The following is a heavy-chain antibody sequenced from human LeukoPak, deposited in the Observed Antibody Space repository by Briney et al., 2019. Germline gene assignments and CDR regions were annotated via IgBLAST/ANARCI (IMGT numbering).Heavy chain of an antibody. J-gene: IGHJ4*02. V-gene: IGHV4-30-2*01. CDR3: ARDRYISNWHFDY. CDR2: IYHSGST. D-gene: IGHD6-13*01. CDR1: GGSISSGGYS. Sequence: SETLSLTCAVSGGSISSGGYSWSWIRQPPGQGLEWIGYIYHSGSTNYNPSLKSRVAISIDTSKNQFSLKLSSVTAADTAVYYCARDRYISNWHFDYWGQGTLVTVSS.